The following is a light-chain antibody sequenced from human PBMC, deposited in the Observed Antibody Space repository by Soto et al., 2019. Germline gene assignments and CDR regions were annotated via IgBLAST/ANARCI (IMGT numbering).Light chain of an antibody. CDR1: QSVSGN. J-gene: IGKJ1*01. V-gene: IGKV3-15*01. Sequence: EIVMTQSPATLSVSPGERATLSCRASQSVSGNLAWYQQKPGQAPRLLIYDTSTGATGIPARFSGSGFGTEFTLTISSLQSEDFAVYYCHQRQRWPRTFGQGTKV. CDR3: HQRQRWPRT. CDR2: DTS.